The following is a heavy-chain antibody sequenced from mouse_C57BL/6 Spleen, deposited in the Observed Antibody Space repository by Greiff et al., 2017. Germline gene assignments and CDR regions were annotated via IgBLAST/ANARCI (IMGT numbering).Heavy chain of an antibody. Sequence: QVQLQQSGAELVKPGASVKISCKASGYAFSSYWMNWVKQRPGKGLEWIGQIYPGDGDTNYNGKFKGKATLTADKSSSTAYMQLSSLTSEDSAVDFCARRWLLSYAMDYWGQGTSVTVSS. CDR3: ARRWLLSYAMDY. V-gene: IGHV1-80*01. J-gene: IGHJ4*01. CDR2: IYPGDGDT. D-gene: IGHD2-3*01. CDR1: GYAFSSYW.